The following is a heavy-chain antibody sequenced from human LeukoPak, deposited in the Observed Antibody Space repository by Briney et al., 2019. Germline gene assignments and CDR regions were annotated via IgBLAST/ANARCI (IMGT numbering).Heavy chain of an antibody. V-gene: IGHV3-30*18. CDR1: GFTFSSYG. D-gene: IGHD2-15*01. J-gene: IGHJ4*02. CDR2: ISYDGSNK. CDR3: AKDIEWAGYCSGGSCYSGFDY. Sequence: GGSLRLSCAASGFTFSSYGMHWVRQAPGKGLEWVAVISYDGSNKYYADSVKGRFTISRDNSKNTLYLQMNSLRAEDTAVYYCAKDIEWAGYCSGGSCYSGFDYWGQGTLVTVSS.